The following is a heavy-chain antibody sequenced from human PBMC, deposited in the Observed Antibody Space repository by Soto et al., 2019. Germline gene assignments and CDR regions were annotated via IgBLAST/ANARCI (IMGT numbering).Heavy chain of an antibody. Sequence: QVQLQESGPGLVKPSETLSLTCSVSGGSIGSYYWSWIRQPPGKGLEWIGYIYYSGRTNYNPSLRRRATISVDTSKNQSYLKLSSLTAADTAVYYCARGGWRQIDYWGQGTLVTVSS. CDR2: IYYSGRT. J-gene: IGHJ4*02. V-gene: IGHV4-59*08. CDR1: GGSIGSYY. CDR3: ARGGWRQIDY. D-gene: IGHD3-3*01.